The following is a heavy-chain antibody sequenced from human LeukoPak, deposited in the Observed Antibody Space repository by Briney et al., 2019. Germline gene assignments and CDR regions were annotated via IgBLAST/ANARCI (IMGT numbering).Heavy chain of an antibody. Sequence: GGSLRLSCAASGFTFSNAWMSWVRQAPGKGLEWVGRIKSKTDGGTTDYAAPVKGRFTISRDDSKNTLYLQMNSLKTEDTAVYYCTTPYYDFRTGGDYWGQGTLVTVSS. CDR1: GFTFSNAW. D-gene: IGHD3-3*01. CDR2: IKSKTDGGTT. V-gene: IGHV3-15*01. CDR3: TTPYYDFRTGGDY. J-gene: IGHJ4*02.